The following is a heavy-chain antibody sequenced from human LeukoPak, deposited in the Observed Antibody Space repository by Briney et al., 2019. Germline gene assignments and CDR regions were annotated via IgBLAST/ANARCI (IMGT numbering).Heavy chain of an antibody. CDR2: ISVYNGNT. J-gene: IGHJ6*03. CDR1: GYTFTSYS. Sequence: ASVKVSCKASGYTFTSYSISWVRQAPGQGLVWMGWISVYNGNTNSAQKFQGRVTMTTDTSTSTAYMELRSLRSDDTAVYYCTRDLSYYYMDVWGKGTTVTVSS. V-gene: IGHV1-18*01. CDR3: TRDLSYYYMDV.